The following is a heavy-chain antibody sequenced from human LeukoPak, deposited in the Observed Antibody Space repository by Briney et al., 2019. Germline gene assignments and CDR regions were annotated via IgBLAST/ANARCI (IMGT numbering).Heavy chain of an antibody. J-gene: IGHJ4*02. CDR1: GITFSNHW. D-gene: IGHD6-19*01. Sequence: GGSLRLSCVASGITFSNHWMQWVRQAPGKGLEWVANIKQDGSERFYLESVKGRFTISRDNAKNSLYLQMNSLRVEDTALYYCAGGTGWLADSWGQGSLVTVSS. CDR3: AGGTGWLADS. V-gene: IGHV3-7*01. CDR2: IKQDGSER.